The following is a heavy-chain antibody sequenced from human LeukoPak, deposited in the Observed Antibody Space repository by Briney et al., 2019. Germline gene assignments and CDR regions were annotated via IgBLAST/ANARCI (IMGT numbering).Heavy chain of an antibody. CDR1: GGSISSYY. Sequence: SETLSLTCTVSGGSISSYYWSWIRQPPGKGLECIGYIYYSGSTNYNPSLKSRVTISVDTSKNQFSLKLSSVTAADTAVYYCARLRVTMVRGVISSWFDPWGQGTLVTVSS. V-gene: IGHV4-59*08. CDR2: IYYSGST. J-gene: IGHJ5*02. CDR3: ARLRVTMVRGVISSWFDP. D-gene: IGHD3-10*01.